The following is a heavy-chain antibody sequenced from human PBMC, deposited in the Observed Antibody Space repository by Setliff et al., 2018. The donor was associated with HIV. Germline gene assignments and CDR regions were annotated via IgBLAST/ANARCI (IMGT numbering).Heavy chain of an antibody. Sequence: SETLSLTCAVYGGSFSGYYWSWIRQPPGKGLEWIGEINHSGSTNYNMPLWSRVTISPDASRNQFSLELISVTAADTAVYYCAGGPGTTSIDYWAQGTLVTVSS. J-gene: IGHJ4*02. V-gene: IGHV4-34*01. CDR3: AGGPGTTSIDY. CDR1: GGSFSGYY. D-gene: IGHD1-26*01. CDR2: INHSGST.